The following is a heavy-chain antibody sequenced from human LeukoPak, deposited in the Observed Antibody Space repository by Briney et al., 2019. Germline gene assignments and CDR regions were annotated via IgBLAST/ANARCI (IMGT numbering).Heavy chain of an antibody. V-gene: IGHV3-13*01. CDR3: ARRISSSWSPYYYYYMDV. D-gene: IGHD6-13*01. Sequence: PGGSLILSCAACGFTFSSYDMHWVRQATGKGLEWVSAIGTAGDTYYPGSVKGRFTISRENAKNSLYLQMNSLRAGDTAVYYCARRISSSWSPYYYYYMDVWGKGTTVTISS. CDR2: IGTAGDT. CDR1: GFTFSSYD. J-gene: IGHJ6*03.